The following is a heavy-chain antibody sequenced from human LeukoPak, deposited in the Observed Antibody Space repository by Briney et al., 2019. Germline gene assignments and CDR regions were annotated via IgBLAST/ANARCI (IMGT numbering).Heavy chain of an antibody. V-gene: IGHV3-23*01. J-gene: IGHJ4*02. CDR3: AKGLYYYDSSGFFDY. D-gene: IGHD3-22*01. CDR2: ISGSGGST. CDR1: GFTFSTYA. Sequence: GSLRLSCAASGFTFSTYAMTWVRQAPGKGLQWVSTISGSGGSTYYADSVKGRFTISRDNSKNTLYLQMNSLRAEDTAVYYCAKGLYYYDSSGFFDYWGREPWSPSPQ.